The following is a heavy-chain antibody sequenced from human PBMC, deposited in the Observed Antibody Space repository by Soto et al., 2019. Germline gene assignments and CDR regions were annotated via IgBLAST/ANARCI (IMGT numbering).Heavy chain of an antibody. J-gene: IGHJ6*02. Sequence: ASVKVSCKASGYTFTSCAMHWVRQAPGQRLEWMGWINAGNGNTKYSQKFQGRVTITRDTSASTAYMELRSLRSEDTAVYYCASSYCISTSCPPYYGMDVWGQGTTVTVSS. D-gene: IGHD2-2*01. CDR1: GYTFTSCA. V-gene: IGHV1-3*01. CDR3: ASSYCISTSCPPYYGMDV. CDR2: INAGNGNT.